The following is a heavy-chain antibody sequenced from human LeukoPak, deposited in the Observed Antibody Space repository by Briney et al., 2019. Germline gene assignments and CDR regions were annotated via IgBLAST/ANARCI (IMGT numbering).Heavy chain of an antibody. D-gene: IGHD3-10*01. CDR3: ATNYGSESYYLFDY. J-gene: IGHJ4*02. CDR2: IYHNGRT. V-gene: IGHV4-38-2*01. Sequence: PSETLSLTCGFSGYSMSSGYYWGWIRQPPGKGLEWIGTIYHNGRTYYHPSLKSRVTISLDTSKNQFSLRLNSVTAADTAVYYCATNYGSESYYLFDYWGQGTLVTVAS. CDR1: GYSMSSGYY.